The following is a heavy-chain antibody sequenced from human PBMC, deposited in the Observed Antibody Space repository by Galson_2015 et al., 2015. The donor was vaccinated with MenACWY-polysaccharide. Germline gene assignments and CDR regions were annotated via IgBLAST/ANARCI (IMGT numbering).Heavy chain of an antibody. CDR2: ISDDGGVK. D-gene: IGHD3-22*01. J-gene: IGHJ3*02. CDR1: GFTFSTTSYA. Sequence: SLRLSCAVSGFTFSTTSYAMHWVRQAPGKGLEWVAIISDDGGVKYYADSVKGRFTISRGNSKNTLYLQMSSLRPEDTALYYCARDLSGFGAFGIWGQGTMVTVSS. CDR3: ARDLSGFGAFGI. V-gene: IGHV3-30-3*01.